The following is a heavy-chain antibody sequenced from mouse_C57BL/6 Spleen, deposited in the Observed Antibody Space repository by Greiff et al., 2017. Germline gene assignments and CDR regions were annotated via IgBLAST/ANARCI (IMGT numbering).Heavy chain of an antibody. CDR2: IRLKSDNYAT. Sequence: EVQRVESGGGLVQPGGSMKLSCVASGFTFSNYWMNWVRQSPEKGLEWVAQIRLKSDNYATHYAESVKGRFTISRDDSKSSVYLQMNNLRAEDTGIYYCTRLFYSIDYWGQGTTLTVSS. V-gene: IGHV6-3*01. CDR1: GFTFSNYW. J-gene: IGHJ2*01. D-gene: IGHD2-5*01. CDR3: TRLFYSIDY.